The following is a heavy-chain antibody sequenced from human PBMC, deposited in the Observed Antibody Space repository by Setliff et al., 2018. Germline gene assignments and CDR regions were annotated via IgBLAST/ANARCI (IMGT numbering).Heavy chain of an antibody. CDR3: ASSSGSSSNDAFDI. J-gene: IGHJ3*02. CDR2: IYPGDSDT. V-gene: IGHV5-51*01. D-gene: IGHD1-26*01. CDR1: GYSFTTYW. Sequence: GESLKISCKVSGYSFTTYWIGWVRQMPGKGLEWMGIIYPGDSDTRYSPSFQGQVTISADKSINTAYLQWSSLKASDTAMYYCASSSGSSSNDAFDIWGQGTTVTVSS.